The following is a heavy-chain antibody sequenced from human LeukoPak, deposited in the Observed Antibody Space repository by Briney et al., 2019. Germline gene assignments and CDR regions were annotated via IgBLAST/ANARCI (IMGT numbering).Heavy chain of an antibody. CDR3: ARDSPYYYGSGSRPGYFDL. V-gene: IGHV3-21*04. D-gene: IGHD3-10*01. J-gene: IGHJ2*01. Sequence: GSLRLSCAASGFTFSSFSMNWVRQAPGKGLEWVSTVSTSGAATYYADSVKGRFTISRDNAKNSLYLQMNSLRAEDTAVYYCARDSPYYYGSGSRPGYFDLWGRGTLVTVSS. CDR2: VSTSGAAT. CDR1: GFTFSSFS.